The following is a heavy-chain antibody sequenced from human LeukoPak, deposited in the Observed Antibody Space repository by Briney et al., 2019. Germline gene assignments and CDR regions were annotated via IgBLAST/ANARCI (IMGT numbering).Heavy chain of an antibody. CDR1: GVSISSSSYY. V-gene: IGHV4-61*05. CDR2: IYYSGST. Sequence: SETLSLTCTVSGVSISSSSYYWGWIRQPPGKGLEWIGYIYYSGSTNYNPSLKSRVTISVDTSKNQFSLKLSSVTAADTAVYYCARGVDYWGQGTLVTVSS. J-gene: IGHJ4*02. CDR3: ARGVDY.